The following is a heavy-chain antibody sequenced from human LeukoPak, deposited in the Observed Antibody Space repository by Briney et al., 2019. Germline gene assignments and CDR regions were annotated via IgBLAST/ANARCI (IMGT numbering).Heavy chain of an antibody. Sequence: GGSLRLSCAASGFTFSTYSMNWARQAPGKGLEWVSSISSSISNIYYADSVKGRFTISRDNAKNSLYLQMNGLRAEDTAVYYCARGYLRWSFDYWGQGTLVTVSS. D-gene: IGHD2-15*01. CDR3: ARGYLRWSFDY. CDR2: ISSSISNI. CDR1: GFTFSTYS. J-gene: IGHJ4*02. V-gene: IGHV3-21*01.